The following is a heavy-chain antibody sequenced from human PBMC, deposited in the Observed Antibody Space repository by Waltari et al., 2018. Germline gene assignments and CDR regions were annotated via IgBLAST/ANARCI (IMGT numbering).Heavy chain of an antibody. CDR2: IFPRDSDT. J-gene: IGHJ3*02. Sequence: EWMGIIFPRDSDTRYSPSFQGQVTISADNSISTAYLQWSSLKASDTALYYCGRPYCSSASCYAYDAFDIWGQGTMVTVSS. D-gene: IGHD2-2*01. V-gene: IGHV5-51*01. CDR3: GRPYCSSASCYAYDAFDI.